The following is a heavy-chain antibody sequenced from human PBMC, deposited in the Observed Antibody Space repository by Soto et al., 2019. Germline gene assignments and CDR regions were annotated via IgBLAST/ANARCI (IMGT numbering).Heavy chain of an antibody. J-gene: IGHJ4*02. CDR2: IIPIFDTT. D-gene: IGHD4-17*01. V-gene: IGHV1-69*12. CDR1: GGTFSSYP. CDR3: ARTPGDSIPYSFDY. Sequence: QVQLVQSGAEVKKPGSSVKVSCKASGGTFSSYPISWVRQAPGQGLEWMGGIIPIFDTTIYAQKFQGRVTITADESTSTAYMEPMSLRSEDTAVYYCARTPGDSIPYSFDYWGQGTLVTVPS.